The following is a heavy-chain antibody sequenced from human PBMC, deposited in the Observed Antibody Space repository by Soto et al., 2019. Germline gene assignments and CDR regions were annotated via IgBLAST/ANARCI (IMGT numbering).Heavy chain of an antibody. CDR2: IYYSGST. Sequence: QLQLQESGPGLVKPSETLSLTCTVSGGSISSSSYYWGWIRQPPGKGLEWIGSIYYSGSTYYNPSLKSRVTISVDTSKNQFSLKLGSVTAADTAVYYCARRSYGDYVFGYWGQGTLVTVSS. J-gene: IGHJ4*02. CDR3: ARRSYGDYVFGY. D-gene: IGHD4-17*01. CDR1: GGSISSSSYY. V-gene: IGHV4-39*01.